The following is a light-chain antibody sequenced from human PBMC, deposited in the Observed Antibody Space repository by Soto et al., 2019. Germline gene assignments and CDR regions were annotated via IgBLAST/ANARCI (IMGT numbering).Light chain of an antibody. Sequence: EIVLTQSPGTLSLSPGERATLSCRASQSVSSNSLAWYQLKPGQAPRLLVYGASNRATPIPDRFSGSGSGTAFTLTISRLEPEDFAVDYCQQYGTSPPFTFGPGTKVDSK. CDR3: QQYGTSPPFT. CDR1: QSVSSNS. V-gene: IGKV3-20*01. CDR2: GAS. J-gene: IGKJ3*01.